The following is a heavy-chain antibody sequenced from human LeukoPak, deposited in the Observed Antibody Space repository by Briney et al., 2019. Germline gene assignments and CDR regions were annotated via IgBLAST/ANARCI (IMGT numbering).Heavy chain of an antibody. J-gene: IGHJ6*03. V-gene: IGHV1-69*02. Sequence: SVKVSCKASGGTFSSYTISWVRQAPGQGLEWMGRIIPILGIENYAQKFQGRVTITADKSTSTAYMELSSLRSENTAVYYCARATGAASSLYMDVWGKGTTVTVSS. CDR3: ARATGAASSLYMDV. D-gene: IGHD1-14*01. CDR2: IIPILGIE. CDR1: GGTFSSYT.